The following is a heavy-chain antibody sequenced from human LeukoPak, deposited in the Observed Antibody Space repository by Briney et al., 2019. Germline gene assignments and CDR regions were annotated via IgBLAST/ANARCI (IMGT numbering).Heavy chain of an antibody. CDR1: GFTFSSYG. CDR3: AKEALPGIAVAGRVY. D-gene: IGHD6-19*01. Sequence: GGSLRLSCAASGFTFSSYGMSWVRQAPGKGLEWVSAISGSGGSTYYADSVKGRFTISRGNSKDTLYLQMNSMRTEDTAVYYCAKEALPGIAVAGRVYWGQGTLVTVSS. CDR2: ISGSGGST. J-gene: IGHJ4*02. V-gene: IGHV3-23*01.